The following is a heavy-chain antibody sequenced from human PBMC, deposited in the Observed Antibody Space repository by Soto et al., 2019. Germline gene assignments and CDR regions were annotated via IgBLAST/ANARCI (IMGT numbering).Heavy chain of an antibody. CDR2: IKSKTDGGTT. J-gene: IGHJ5*02. CDR1: GFTFSNAW. Sequence: EVQLVESGGGLVKPGGSLRLSCAASGFTFSNAWMNWVRQAPGKGLEWVDRIKSKTDGGTTDCAAPLKGRFTISRDESKNTLYLQMNSRKTEDTAMYYCPTDDGDYPWGQGTLVTVSS. V-gene: IGHV3-15*07. CDR3: PTDDGDYP. D-gene: IGHD4-17*01.